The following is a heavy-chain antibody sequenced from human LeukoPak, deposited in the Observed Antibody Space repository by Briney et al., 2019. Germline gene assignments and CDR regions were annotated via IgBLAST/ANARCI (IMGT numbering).Heavy chain of an antibody. J-gene: IGHJ4*02. CDR3: ARRSSSWYSKIDS. D-gene: IGHD6-13*01. CDR1: GGSISSSSYY. CDR2: IYYSGST. V-gene: IGHV4-39*01. Sequence: PSETLSLTCTVSGGSISSSSYYWGWIRQPPGKGLDWIGNIYYSGSTYYNPSLKSRVTISEDTSKNQFSLKLSSVTAADTAVYYCARRSSSWYSKIDSWGQGTLVTVS.